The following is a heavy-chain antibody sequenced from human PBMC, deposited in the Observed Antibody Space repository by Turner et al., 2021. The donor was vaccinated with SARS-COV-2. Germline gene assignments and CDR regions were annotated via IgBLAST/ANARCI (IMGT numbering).Heavy chain of an antibody. D-gene: IGHD5-18*01. J-gene: IGHJ6*02. CDR3: ARLMDTAMDYYGTDV. V-gene: IGHV4-39*01. Sequence: QLQLPESGPGLVKPSETLSLPCTVSGGSISSSSYYWGWIRQPPGKGLEWIGNIYYSASAYYNPSLKSRVTISVDPSKNQFYLKLTSVTAADTAVYYCARLMDTAMDYYGTDVWGQGTTVTVSS. CDR2: IYYSASA. CDR1: GGSISSSSYY.